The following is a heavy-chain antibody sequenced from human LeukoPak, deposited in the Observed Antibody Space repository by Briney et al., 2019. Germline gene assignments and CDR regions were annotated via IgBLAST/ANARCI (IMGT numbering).Heavy chain of an antibody. Sequence: GASVKVSCKASGYTFTGYYMHWVRQAPGQGLEWMGRINPNSGGTNYAQKFQGRVTMTRDTSISTAYMELSRLRSDDTAVYYCARDIKAPEYYFDYWGQGTLVTVSS. CDR1: GYTFTGYY. V-gene: IGHV1-2*06. CDR3: ARDIKAPEYYFDY. D-gene: IGHD3-10*01. J-gene: IGHJ4*02. CDR2: INPNSGGT.